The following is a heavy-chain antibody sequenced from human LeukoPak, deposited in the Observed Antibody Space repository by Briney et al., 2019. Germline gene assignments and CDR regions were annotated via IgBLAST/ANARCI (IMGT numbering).Heavy chain of an antibody. CDR1: GFTVSSYA. J-gene: IGHJ4*02. V-gene: IGHV3-7*04. CDR2: IKQDGSKK. D-gene: IGHD5-24*01. CDR3: TRVGYIDEGIDY. Sequence: GGSLRVSCAASGFTVSSYAMTWVRQAPGKGLEWVANIKQDGSKKSYVDSVKGRFTISRDNAKNSLYLQMNSLRAEDTAIYYCTRVGYIDEGIDYWGQGTLVTVSS.